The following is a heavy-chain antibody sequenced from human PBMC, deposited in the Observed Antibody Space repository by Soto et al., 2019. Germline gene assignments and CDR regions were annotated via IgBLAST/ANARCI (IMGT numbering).Heavy chain of an antibody. D-gene: IGHD2-2*01. J-gene: IGHJ6*03. Sequence: SETLSLTCTVSGGSISSYYWSWIRQPPGKGLEWIGYIYYSGSTNYNPSLKSRVTISVDTSKNQFSLKLSSLTAADTAVYYCAXXXXXXXXXPAAYHVDSYYYYYYMDVWGKGTTVTVSS. CDR3: AXXXXXXXXXPAAYHVDSYYYYYYMDV. CDR2: IYYSGST. V-gene: IGHV4-59*08. CDR1: GGSISSYY.